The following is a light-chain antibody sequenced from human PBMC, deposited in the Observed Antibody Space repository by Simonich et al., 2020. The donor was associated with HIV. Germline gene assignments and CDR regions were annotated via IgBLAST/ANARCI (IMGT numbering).Light chain of an antibody. J-gene: IGKJ4*01. V-gene: IGKV1-33*01. Sequence: DIQMTQSPSSLSASVGDRVTITCHASQDIKNYLNWYQQKPGKAPKLLIYDASNLETGVPSRFSGSGSGSDFTFTISSLQPEDFATYYCQQANSFPLTFGGGTKVEIK. CDR1: QDIKNY. CDR3: QQANSFPLT. CDR2: DAS.